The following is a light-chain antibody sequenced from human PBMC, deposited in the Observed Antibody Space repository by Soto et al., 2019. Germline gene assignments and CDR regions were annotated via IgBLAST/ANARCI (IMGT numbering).Light chain of an antibody. Sequence: EIVLTQSPGTLSLSPGEGAALSCRASQNVDTNYLAWYQQKPGQAPRIIIFGASGRATGIPDRFSGSGSGKDFTLTISRLEPEDFPVYYCQQYGSLSWTLGQGTKVDIK. V-gene: IGKV3-20*01. CDR3: QQYGSLSWT. J-gene: IGKJ1*01. CDR1: QNVDTNY. CDR2: GAS.